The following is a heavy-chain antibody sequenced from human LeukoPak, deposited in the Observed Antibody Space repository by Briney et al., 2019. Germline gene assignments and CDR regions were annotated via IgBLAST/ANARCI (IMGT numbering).Heavy chain of an antibody. Sequence: SQTLSLTCAVYAGSFSGYYWSWIRHPPGNGLEWIGEINHSGSTNYNPSLKSRVTISEDTSKNQFSLNLSAVTAADTAVYYCRRGPLRFRELLFDYWGQGTLVTVSS. D-gene: IGHD3-10*01. CDR1: AGSFSGYY. V-gene: IGHV4-34*01. J-gene: IGHJ4*02. CDR2: INHSGST. CDR3: RRGPLRFRELLFDY.